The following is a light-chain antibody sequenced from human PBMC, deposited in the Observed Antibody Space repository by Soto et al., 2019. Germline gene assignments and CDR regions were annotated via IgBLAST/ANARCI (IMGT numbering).Light chain of an antibody. CDR3: SSYTSSSTLDV. Sequence: QSVLTQPASVSGSPGQSITISCTGTSSDVGGYNYVSWYQQHPGKAPKLMIYAVSNRPSGVSNRFSGTKSGNTDSLTISGLQAEAEADYYCSSYTSSSTLDVFGNGTKVTVL. CDR2: AVS. J-gene: IGLJ1*01. CDR1: SSDVGGYNY. V-gene: IGLV2-14*01.